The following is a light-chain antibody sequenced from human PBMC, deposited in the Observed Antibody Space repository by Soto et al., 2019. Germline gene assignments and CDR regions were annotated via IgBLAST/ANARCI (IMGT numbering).Light chain of an antibody. CDR2: DAS. Sequence: DIQMTQSPSTLSASVGDTVTITCRASRSITNWLAWYQQKPGKAPQILIYDASTFESGVPSKFSGSGSGTEFPLPSSSLQPDDSATYYCQHYHGYFSGETFGPGTKVDI. J-gene: IGKJ3*01. V-gene: IGKV1-5*01. CDR3: QHYHGYFSGET. CDR1: RSITNW.